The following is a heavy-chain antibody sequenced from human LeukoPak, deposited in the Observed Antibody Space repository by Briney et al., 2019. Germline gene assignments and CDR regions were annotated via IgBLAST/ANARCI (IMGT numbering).Heavy chain of an antibody. CDR3: ARRYYDILTGYRGFDY. V-gene: IGHV2-5*01. CDR1: GFSLSTSGVG. J-gene: IGHJ4*02. CDR2: VYWNDDK. D-gene: IGHD3-9*01. Sequence: SGPTLVKPTQTLTLTCTFSGFSLSTSGVGVGWIRQPPGKALEWLALVYWNDDKRYSPSLKSRPTITKDTSKNQVVLTMTNMDPVDTATYYCARRYYDILTGYRGFDYWGQGTLVTVSS.